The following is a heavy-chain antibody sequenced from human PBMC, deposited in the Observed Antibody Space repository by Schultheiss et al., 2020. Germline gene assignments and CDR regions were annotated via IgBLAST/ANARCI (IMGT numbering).Heavy chain of an antibody. D-gene: IGHD2-15*01. J-gene: IGHJ5*02. CDR1: GGSFSSSNW. CDR3: ARHIGYCSGGSCPGWFDP. V-gene: IGHV4-4*02. Sequence: SETLSLTCAVSGGSFSSSNWWSWVRQPPGKGLEWIGSIYYSGSTNYNPSLKSRVTISVDTSKNQFSLKLSSVTAADTAVYYCARHIGYCSGGSCPGWFDPWGQGTLVTVSS. CDR2: IYYSGST.